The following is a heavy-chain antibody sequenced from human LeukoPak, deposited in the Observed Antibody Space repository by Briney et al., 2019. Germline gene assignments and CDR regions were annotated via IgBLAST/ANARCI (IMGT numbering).Heavy chain of an antibody. D-gene: IGHD3-10*01. Sequence: GGSLRLSCAASGFTFSSYSMNWVRQAPGKGLEWVSSISSSSSYIYYADSEKGRFTISRDNAKNSLYLQMNSLRAEDTAVYYCARVGYYGSGTFDYWGQGTLVTVSS. CDR2: ISSSSSYI. CDR3: ARVGYYGSGTFDY. CDR1: GFTFSSYS. V-gene: IGHV3-21*01. J-gene: IGHJ4*02.